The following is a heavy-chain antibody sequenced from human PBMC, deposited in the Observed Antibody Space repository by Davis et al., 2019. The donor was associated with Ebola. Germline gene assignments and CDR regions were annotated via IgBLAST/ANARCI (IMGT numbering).Heavy chain of an antibody. D-gene: IGHD6-19*01. Sequence: MPSETLSLTCTVSGGSISSYYWSWIRQPPGKGLEWIGYIYYSGITNYNPSLKSRVTISVDTSNNQFSLKLTSVTAEDTAVYYCARVTSGWYIDYWGQGTLVTVSS. J-gene: IGHJ4*02. CDR3: ARVTSGWYIDY. CDR2: IYYSGIT. V-gene: IGHV4-59*01. CDR1: GGSISSYY.